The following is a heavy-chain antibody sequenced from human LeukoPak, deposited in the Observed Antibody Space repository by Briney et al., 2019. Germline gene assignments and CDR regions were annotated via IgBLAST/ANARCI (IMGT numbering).Heavy chain of an antibody. CDR3: AREDGYNWAY. D-gene: IGHD5-24*01. J-gene: IGHJ4*02. CDR1: GYTFSSYA. Sequence: GASVKVSCKASGYTFSSYAISWVRQAPGQGLEWMGWINVYNGNRNYAQNLQDRVTMTTDTSTSTAYMELRSLRSDDTAVYYCAREDGYNWAYWGQGTLVTVSS. CDR2: INVYNGNR. V-gene: IGHV1-18*01.